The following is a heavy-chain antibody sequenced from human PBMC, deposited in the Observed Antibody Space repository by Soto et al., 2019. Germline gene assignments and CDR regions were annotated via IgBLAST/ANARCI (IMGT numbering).Heavy chain of an antibody. CDR2: IVVGSGNT. D-gene: IGHD2-2*01. CDR3: AAVRVVPAASYGMDV. CDR1: GFTFTISA. J-gene: IGHJ6*02. Sequence: GASVKVSCKASGFTFTISAMQWVRQARGQRLEWIGWIVVGSGNTNYAQKFQERVTITRDMSTSTAYMELSSLRSEDTAVYYCAAVRVVPAASYGMDVWGQGTTVTVSS. V-gene: IGHV1-58*02.